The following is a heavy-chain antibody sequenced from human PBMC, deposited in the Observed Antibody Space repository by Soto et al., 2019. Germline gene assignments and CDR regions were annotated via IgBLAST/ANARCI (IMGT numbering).Heavy chain of an antibody. CDR3: AATDYSRRFDY. D-gene: IGHD4-4*01. CDR2: MNPNSGNT. J-gene: IGHJ4*02. CDR1: GYTFTGYD. V-gene: IGHV1-8*01. Sequence: ASVKVSCKASGYTFTGYDISWVRQTTGQGLEWMGWMNPNSGNTGYAQKFQGRVTMTRDTSISTAYMELSSLRSEDTAVYYCAATDYSRRFDYWGQGTLVTVSS.